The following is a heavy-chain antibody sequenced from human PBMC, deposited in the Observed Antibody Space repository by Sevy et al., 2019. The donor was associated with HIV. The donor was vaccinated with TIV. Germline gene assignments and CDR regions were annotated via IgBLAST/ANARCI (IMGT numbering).Heavy chain of an antibody. D-gene: IGHD3-9*01. CDR2: ISGSGGSK. CDR3: AKNLKTGDY. CDR1: GFTFSSYA. Sequence: GGSLRLSCAASGFTFSSYAMSWVRQAPGKGLEWVSAISGSGGSKYYGDSVKGGFTMSRENSKNRLYLQMTSLRAEDTAVYYCAKNLKTGDYWGQGTLVTVSS. J-gene: IGHJ4*02. V-gene: IGHV3-23*01.